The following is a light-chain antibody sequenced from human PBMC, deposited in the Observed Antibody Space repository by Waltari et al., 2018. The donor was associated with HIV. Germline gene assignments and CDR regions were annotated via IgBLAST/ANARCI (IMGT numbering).Light chain of an antibody. J-gene: IGLJ3*02. V-gene: IGLV2-11*01. CDR2: AVT. CDR3: CSYAGTFWV. Sequence: QSALTQPRSVSGSPGQSVAISCAETSSDSGVYNYVSWYQLHPDKAPKLWLYAVTKRPSGVPDRFSGSKSGNTASLTISGLQAEDEADYYCCSYAGTFWVFGEGTKLTVL. CDR1: SSDSGVYNY.